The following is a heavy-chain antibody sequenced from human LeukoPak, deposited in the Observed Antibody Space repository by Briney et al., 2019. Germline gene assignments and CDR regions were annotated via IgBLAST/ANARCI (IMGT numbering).Heavy chain of an antibody. Sequence: SETLSLTCIVSGDSISSGDYYWSWIRQPPGKGLEWIGYIYYSGSTFSNPSLRSRLTISVDTSENQFSLKLNSVTAADTAVYHCARGAHYGSGSYSWFDPWGQGTLVTVSS. J-gene: IGHJ5*02. D-gene: IGHD3-10*01. CDR2: IYYSGST. CDR3: ARGAHYGSGSYSWFDP. CDR1: GDSISSGDYY. V-gene: IGHV4-30-4*01.